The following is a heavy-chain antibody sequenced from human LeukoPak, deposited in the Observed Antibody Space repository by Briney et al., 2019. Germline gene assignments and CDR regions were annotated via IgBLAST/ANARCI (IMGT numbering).Heavy chain of an antibody. V-gene: IGHV3-21*01. CDR2: ISSSSSYI. Sequence: GGSLRLSCAASGFTFSSYAMSWVRQAPGKGLEWVSSISSSSSYIYYADSVKGRFTISRDNAKNSLYLQMNSLRAEDTAVYYCARDLGVVQFDYWGQGTLVTVSS. CDR3: ARDLGVVQFDY. D-gene: IGHD3-3*01. J-gene: IGHJ4*02. CDR1: GFTFSSYA.